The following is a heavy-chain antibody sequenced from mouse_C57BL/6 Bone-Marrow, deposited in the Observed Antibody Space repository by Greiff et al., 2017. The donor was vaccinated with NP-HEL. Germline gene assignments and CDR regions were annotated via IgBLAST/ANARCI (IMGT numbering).Heavy chain of an antibody. J-gene: IGHJ4*01. Sequence: QVQLQQSGAELARPGASVKLSCKASGYTFTSYGISWVKQRTGQGLEWIGEIYPRSGNTYYNEKFKGKATLTADKSSSTAYMELRSLTSEDSAVYFCARWGEIDLVKPYGRFDYAMDYWGQGTSVTVSA. D-gene: IGHD1-1*01. CDR3: ARWGEIDLVKPYGRFDYAMDY. CDR2: IYPRSGNT. V-gene: IGHV1-81*01. CDR1: GYTFTSYG.